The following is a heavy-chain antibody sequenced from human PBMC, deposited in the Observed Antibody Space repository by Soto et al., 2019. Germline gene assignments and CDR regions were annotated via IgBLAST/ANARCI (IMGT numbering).Heavy chain of an antibody. CDR3: AREANTALDY. J-gene: IGHJ4*02. CDR1: GLTCSTHT. D-gene: IGHD5-18*01. CDR2: MSSDGGYK. V-gene: IGHV3-30-3*01. Sequence: HVQLVESGGGVVQPGRSLRLSCAASGLTCSTHTLHWFRQAPGKGLEWVISMSSDGGYKDYADSVKVRFSISRNNSKNTQYVPMNILRAEDKAVYYCAREANTALDYWGQGTLVTVSS.